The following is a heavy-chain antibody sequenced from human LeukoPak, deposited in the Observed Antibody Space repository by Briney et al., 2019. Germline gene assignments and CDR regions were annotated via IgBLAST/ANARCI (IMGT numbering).Heavy chain of an antibody. CDR1: GYTFTSYH. V-gene: IGHV1-46*01. CDR3: ARPPSIAAVADY. Sequence: ASVKVSCKPSGYTFTSYHINWVRQAPGQGLEWMGIINPSGGSTSYAQKFQGRVTMTRDMSTSTVYMELSSLRSEDTAVYYCARPPSIAAVADYWGQGTLVTVSS. J-gene: IGHJ4*02. CDR2: INPSGGST. D-gene: IGHD6-13*01.